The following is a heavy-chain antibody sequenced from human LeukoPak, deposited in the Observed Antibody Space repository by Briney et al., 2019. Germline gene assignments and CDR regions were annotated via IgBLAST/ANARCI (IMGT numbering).Heavy chain of an antibody. Sequence: GSLRLSCAASGFYFSGYIMNWARQAPGKGLEWVSDISSSSSTIYYADSVKGRFTISRDNAKNSLYLQMNSLRDEDTAVYYCSRGSETYQIFDYWGQGTLVTVSS. CDR2: ISSSSSTI. J-gene: IGHJ4*02. D-gene: IGHD3-3*01. CDR3: SRGSETYQIFDY. CDR1: GFYFSGYI. V-gene: IGHV3-48*02.